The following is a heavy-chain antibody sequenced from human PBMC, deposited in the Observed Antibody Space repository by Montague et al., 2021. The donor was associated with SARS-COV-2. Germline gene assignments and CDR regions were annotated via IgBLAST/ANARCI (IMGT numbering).Heavy chain of an antibody. V-gene: IGHV4-39*01. D-gene: IGHD1-1*01. CDR2: IYYRGAS. J-gene: IGHJ3*01. CDR3: ARRVTRGAFDV. Sequence: SETLSLTCIVSGGSINSSTYYWAWIRQPPGKGLEWIATIYYRGASWSDPSLRSRVTIFADTSRNQFNLKLTSVTAADMGLYYCARRVTRGAFDVWGQGTMVTVSS. CDR1: GGSINSSTYY.